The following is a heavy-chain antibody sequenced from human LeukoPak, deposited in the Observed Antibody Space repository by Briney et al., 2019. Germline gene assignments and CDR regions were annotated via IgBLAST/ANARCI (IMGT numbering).Heavy chain of an antibody. CDR1: GFTFSSYA. CDR2: ISDSGGST. J-gene: IGHJ4*02. D-gene: IGHD6-6*01. CDR3: AKGLAGYTSSSADY. Sequence: GGSLRLSCAASGFTFSSYAMSWVRQAPGKGLEWVSVISDSGGSTYYGDSVRGRFTISRDDSKNTVFLQMNSLRAEDTAVYYCAKGLAGYTSSSADYRGQGTLVTVSS. V-gene: IGHV3-23*01.